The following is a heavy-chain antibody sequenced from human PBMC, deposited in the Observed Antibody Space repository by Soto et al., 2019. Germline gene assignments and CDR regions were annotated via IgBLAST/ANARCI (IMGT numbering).Heavy chain of an antibody. Sequence: PGGSLRLSCAASGFTFSNHAMHWVRQAPGKGLEWVAVISYDGSNKYYADSVKGRFTISRDNSKNTLYLQMNSLRAEDTAVYYCARWGIVVGDYWGQGTLVTVSS. J-gene: IGHJ4*02. CDR3: ARWGIVVGDY. CDR2: ISYDGSNK. CDR1: GFTFSNHA. V-gene: IGHV3-30-3*01. D-gene: IGHD2-15*01.